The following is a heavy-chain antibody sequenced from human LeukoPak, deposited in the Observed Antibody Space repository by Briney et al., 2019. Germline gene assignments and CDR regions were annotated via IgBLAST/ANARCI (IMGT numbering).Heavy chain of an antibody. Sequence: SETLSLTCTVSGYFISSGYYWGWIRQPPGKGLEWIGSMYHSGSTYYNPSLKSRVTISVDTSKNQFSLKLSSVTVADTAVYYCARDYYYDSYWGQGTLVTVSS. D-gene: IGHD3-22*01. CDR2: MYHSGST. V-gene: IGHV4-38-2*02. J-gene: IGHJ4*02. CDR3: ARDYYYDSY. CDR1: GYFISSGYY.